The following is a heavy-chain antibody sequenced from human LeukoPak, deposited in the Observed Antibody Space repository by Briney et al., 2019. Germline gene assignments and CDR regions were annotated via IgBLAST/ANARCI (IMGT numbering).Heavy chain of an antibody. CDR2: ISNSGSSI. Sequence: GGSLRLSCAASGFTSSSYEMNWVRQAPGKGLEWLSHISNSGSSIQNADSVKGRFTISRDNAKNSLYLQMNSLRVEDTAIYYCARTRDGPFAYWGQGTLVTVSS. CDR3: ARTRDGPFAY. CDR1: GFTSSSYE. J-gene: IGHJ4*02. D-gene: IGHD5-24*01. V-gene: IGHV3-48*03.